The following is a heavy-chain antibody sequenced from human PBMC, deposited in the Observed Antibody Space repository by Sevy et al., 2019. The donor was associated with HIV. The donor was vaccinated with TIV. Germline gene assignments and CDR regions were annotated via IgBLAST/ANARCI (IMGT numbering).Heavy chain of an antibody. J-gene: IGHJ4*02. Sequence: AAVKVSCKASGYTFTRYGISWVGQAPGQGLEWMGWISADNGNTNYAQKLQGRVTMTTDTSTSTAYMELRSLRSHDTAVYYCARGGRCSGWPADYWGQGTPVSVSS. CDR1: GYTFTRYG. CDR2: ISADNGNT. V-gene: IGHV1-18*01. CDR3: ARGGRCSGWPADY. D-gene: IGHD5-12*01.